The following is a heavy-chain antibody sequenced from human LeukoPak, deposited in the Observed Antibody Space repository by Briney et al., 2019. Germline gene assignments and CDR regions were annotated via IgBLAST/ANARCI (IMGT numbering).Heavy chain of an antibody. J-gene: IGHJ3*02. D-gene: IGHD3-3*01. CDR1: GFTFSTYG. V-gene: IGHV3-30*02. CDR3: AKDEGIFLEWLSSGSGAFDI. CDR2: IRYDGSNK. Sequence: PGGSLRLSCAASGFTFSTYGFHWVRQAPGKGLEWVSFIRYDGSNKDFADSVKGRFTISRDDSKNTVYLQMNSLRAEDTAVYYCAKDEGIFLEWLSSGSGAFDIWGQGTMVTVSS.